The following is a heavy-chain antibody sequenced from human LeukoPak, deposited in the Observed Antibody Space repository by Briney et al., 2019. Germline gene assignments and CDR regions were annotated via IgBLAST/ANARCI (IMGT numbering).Heavy chain of an antibody. CDR1: GFTFSSYA. Sequence: PGGSLRLSCAASGFTFSSYAMSLVCQAPGKGLEWVSAISGSGGSTYYADSVKGRFTISRDNSKNTLYLQMNSLRAEDTAVYYCAKDYRYSSSWYSDFQHWSQGTLVTVSS. V-gene: IGHV3-23*01. J-gene: IGHJ1*01. CDR3: AKDYRYSSSWYSDFQH. D-gene: IGHD6-13*01. CDR2: ISGSGGST.